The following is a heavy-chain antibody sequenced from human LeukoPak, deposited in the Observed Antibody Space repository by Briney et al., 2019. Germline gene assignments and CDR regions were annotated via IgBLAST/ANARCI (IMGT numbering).Heavy chain of an antibody. D-gene: IGHD3-10*01. V-gene: IGHV1-2*02. J-gene: IGHJ6*03. Sequence: GASVKVSCKTSGYTFTGYYMHWVRQAPGQGLEWMGWIRPKTGGTKYAQKFQGRVTMTRDTSISTAYMELDRLRSDDTAVYYCARDDDYGSGTYMDVWGKGTTVTVSS. CDR2: IRPKTGGT. CDR3: ARDDDYGSGTYMDV. CDR1: GYTFTGYY.